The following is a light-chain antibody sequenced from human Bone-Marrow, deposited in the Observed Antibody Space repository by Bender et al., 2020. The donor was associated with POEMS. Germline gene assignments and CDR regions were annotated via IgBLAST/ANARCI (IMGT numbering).Light chain of an antibody. CDR3: AVWDDSLNGWV. CDR2: EGD. V-gene: IGLV2-23*01. Sequence: QSALTQPASVSGAPGQSIIISCTGASSDIGSYYRVSWYQQHPGKVPRLMIYEGDKRPSGVSTRFSGSKSGNTASLTISGLQAEDEADYYCAVWDDSLNGWVFGGGTKLTVL. J-gene: IGLJ3*02. CDR1: SSDIGSYYR.